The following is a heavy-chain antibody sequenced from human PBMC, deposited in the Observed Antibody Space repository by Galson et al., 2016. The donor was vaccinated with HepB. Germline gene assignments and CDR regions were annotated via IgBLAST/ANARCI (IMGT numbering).Heavy chain of an antibody. Sequence: SLRLSCAASGFTFSNYAMTWVRQAPGKGLEWVSTVSGNGFGTYYADSVKGRFTISRDNSKNTLYLQMNSLRAEDTAVYYCARDPRSIAAAGTGWGQGTTVTVSS. CDR2: VSGNGFGT. CDR3: ARDPRSIAAAGTG. D-gene: IGHD6-13*01. V-gene: IGHV3-23*01. J-gene: IGHJ6*02. CDR1: GFTFSNYA.